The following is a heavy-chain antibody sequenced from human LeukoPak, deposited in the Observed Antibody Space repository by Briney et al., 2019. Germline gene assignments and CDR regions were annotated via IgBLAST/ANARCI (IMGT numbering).Heavy chain of an antibody. CDR2: MNPNSGNT. CDR3: ARGPPDPYYDFWSGYPPYYYYYGMDV. Sequence: GASVKVSCKASGYTFTSYGINWVRQATGQGLEWMGWMNPNSGNTGYAQKFQGRVTMTRNTSISTAYMELSSLRSEDTAVYYCARGPPDPYYDFWSGYPPYYYYYGMDVWGQGTTVTVSS. D-gene: IGHD3-3*01. J-gene: IGHJ6*02. CDR1: GYTFTSYG. V-gene: IGHV1-8*02.